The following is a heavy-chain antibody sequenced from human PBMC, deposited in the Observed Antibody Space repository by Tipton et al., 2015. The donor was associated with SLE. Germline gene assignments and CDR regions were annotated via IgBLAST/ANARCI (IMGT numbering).Heavy chain of an antibody. CDR2: ILWSGDRI. CDR3: GKDMSPGGLDV. V-gene: IGHV3-9*01. Sequence: SLRLSCEGSGFTFNEHAMHWVRQAPGQGLEWVAAILWSGDRIDYADSVKGRFTISRDNAKNILFLQMNSLRTEDTALYYCGKDMSPGGLDVWGHGTTVTVSS. J-gene: IGHJ6*02. CDR1: GFTFNEHA.